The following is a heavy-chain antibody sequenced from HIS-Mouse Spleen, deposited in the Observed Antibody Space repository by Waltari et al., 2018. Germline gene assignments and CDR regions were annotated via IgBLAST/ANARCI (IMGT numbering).Heavy chain of an antibody. CDR1: GFTFDDYA. D-gene: IGHD1-26*01. J-gene: IGHJ3*02. V-gene: IGHV3-9*01. Sequence: EVQLVESGGGLVQPGRSLRLSCAASGFTFDDYAMPWVRQAPGKGLEWVSGISWNSGSIGYADSVKGRFTISRDNAKNSLYLQMNSLRAEDTALYYCAKDMLGRAGGESAFDIWGQGTMVTVSS. CDR2: ISWNSGSI. CDR3: AKDMLGRAGGESAFDI.